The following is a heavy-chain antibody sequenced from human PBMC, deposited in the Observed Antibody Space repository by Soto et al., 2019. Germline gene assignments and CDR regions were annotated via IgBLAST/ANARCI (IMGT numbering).Heavy chain of an antibody. D-gene: IGHD3-3*02. CDR1: GGSVSSGSYY. CDR3: ARLALGTIRTLAY. CDR2: IYYSGST. Sequence: QVQLQESGPGLVKPSETLSLTCTVSGGSVSSGSYYWSWIRQPPGKGLEWIGYIYYSGSTNYNPSLKSRVTISVDTSKNQFSLKLSSVTAADTAVYYCARLALGTIRTLAYWGQGTLVTVSS. V-gene: IGHV4-61*01. J-gene: IGHJ4*02.